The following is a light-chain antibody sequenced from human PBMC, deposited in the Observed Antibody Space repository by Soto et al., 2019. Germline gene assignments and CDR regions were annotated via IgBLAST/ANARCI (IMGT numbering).Light chain of an antibody. CDR3: QHYNTCPPFI. J-gene: IGKJ3*01. CDR1: QSVSSN. CDR2: GAS. V-gene: IGKV3-15*01. Sequence: EIVMTQSPATLSLSPGERATLACRASQSVSSNFAWYQQQQRQPPSLLIYGASTRATGIPARFSGSGSGTDFTLTISSLQSEDFAVYYCQHYNTCPPFIFGPGTKVHIK.